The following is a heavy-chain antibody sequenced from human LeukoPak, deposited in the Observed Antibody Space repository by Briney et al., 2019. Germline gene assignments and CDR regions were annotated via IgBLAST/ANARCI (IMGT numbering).Heavy chain of an antibody. CDR2: IYYSGST. J-gene: IGHJ5*02. V-gene: IGHV4-31*03. Sequence: KPSQTLSLTCTVSGGSISSGGYYWSWIRRHPGKGLEWIGYIYYSGSTYYNPSLKSRVTISVDTSKNQFSLKLSSVTAADTAVYYCARATVTTSVGFDPWGQGTLVTVSS. CDR3: ARATVTTSVGFDP. D-gene: IGHD4-17*01. CDR1: GGSISSGGYY.